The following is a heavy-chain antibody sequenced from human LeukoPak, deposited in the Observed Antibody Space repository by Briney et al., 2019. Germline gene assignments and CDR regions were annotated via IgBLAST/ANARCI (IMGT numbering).Heavy chain of an antibody. CDR3: AKAPNLYSSSDYFDY. Sequence: GGSLRLSCAASGFTFSSYAMSWVRQAPGKGLEWVSAISGSGGSTYYADSVKGRFTISRDNSKNTLYLQMNSLRAEDTAVYYCAKAPNLYSSSDYFDYWGQGTLVTVSS. D-gene: IGHD6-6*01. CDR1: GFTFSSYA. CDR2: ISGSGGST. J-gene: IGHJ4*02. V-gene: IGHV3-23*01.